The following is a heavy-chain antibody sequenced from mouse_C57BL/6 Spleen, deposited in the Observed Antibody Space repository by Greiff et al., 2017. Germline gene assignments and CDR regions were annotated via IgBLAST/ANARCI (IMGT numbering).Heavy chain of an antibody. D-gene: IGHD1-1*01. CDR1: GYTFTSYW. J-gene: IGHJ1*03. CDR2: IYPGSGST. V-gene: IGHV1-55*01. CDR3: ARELLRSFDV. Sequence: VKLQQPGAELVKPGASVKMSCKASGYTFTSYWITWVKQRPGQGLEWIGDIYPGSGSTNYNEKFKSKATLTVDTSSSTAYMQLSSLTSEYSAVYYCARELLRSFDVWGTGTTVTVSS.